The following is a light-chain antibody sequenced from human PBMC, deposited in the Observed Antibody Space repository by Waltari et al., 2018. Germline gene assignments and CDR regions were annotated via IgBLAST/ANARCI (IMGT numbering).Light chain of an antibody. CDR2: AAS. Sequence: QLTQSPPSLSASVGDSVTITFRASQGISDFLAWYQQKPGKAPKLLIYAASTLQSGVPSRFSGSGSGTDFTLTITSLQPEDFATYYCQLLNSSQWTFGQGTKVEIK. CDR3: QLLNSSQWT. J-gene: IGKJ1*01. V-gene: IGKV1-9*01. CDR1: QGISDF.